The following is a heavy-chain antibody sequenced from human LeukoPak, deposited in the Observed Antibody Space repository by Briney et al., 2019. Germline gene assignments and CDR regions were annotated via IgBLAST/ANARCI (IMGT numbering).Heavy chain of an antibody. D-gene: IGHD2-8*01. CDR1: RFTFSSYG. CDR2: IQYDGSNE. V-gene: IGHV3-30*02. Sequence: GGSLRLSCAASRFTFSSYGMHWVRQAPGKGLEGVAYIQYDGSNEQYADSVKGRFSISRDSSKNILYLQMNSLRAEDTAVYYCAKDRCSNGVGCYYYYMDVWGKGTTVTISS. CDR3: AKDRCSNGVGCYYYYMDV. J-gene: IGHJ6*03.